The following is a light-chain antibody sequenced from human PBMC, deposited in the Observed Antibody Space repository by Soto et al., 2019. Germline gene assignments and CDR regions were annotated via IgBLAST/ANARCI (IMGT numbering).Light chain of an antibody. J-gene: IGKJ1*01. V-gene: IGKV3-11*01. CDR2: DAS. CDR1: QSIGLA. Sequence: EIVLTQSPATLSLSPGERPPLSCRASQSIGLAIAWYQHKPGQAPRLLIFDASQRATGIPARFRGSGSGTDFTLSISSLEPEDFAVYYCQQRTDRPPWTFGQGTKVDIK. CDR3: QQRTDRPPWT.